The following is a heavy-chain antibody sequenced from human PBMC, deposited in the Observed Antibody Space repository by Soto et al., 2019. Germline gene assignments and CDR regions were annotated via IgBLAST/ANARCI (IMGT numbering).Heavy chain of an antibody. D-gene: IGHD2-15*01. CDR1: GFTFSAYG. J-gene: IGHJ3*02. CDR2: IPNDASYK. Sequence: QVQLVESGGGVVQPGRSLRLSCTPSGFTFSAYGMHWVRQAPGKGREWVAVIPNDASYKYEADSVKGRFTISRDNSKNTLYLQMDSLRVEDTALYYCVRDDIGDPNGFDIWGQGTMVTVSS. V-gene: IGHV3-33*01. CDR3: VRDDIGDPNGFDI.